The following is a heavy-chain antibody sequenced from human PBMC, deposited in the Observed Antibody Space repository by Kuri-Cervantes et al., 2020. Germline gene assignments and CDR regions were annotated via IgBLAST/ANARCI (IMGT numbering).Heavy chain of an antibody. CDR1: GFTLMNSA. J-gene: IGHJ4*02. D-gene: IGHD4/OR15-4a*01. V-gene: IGHV1-58*01. Sequence: SVKVSCKVSGFTLMNSAVQWVRQARGQRLEWIGWIVVGSGNTNYAQKFQGRVTITRDMSTSAAYMELSSLKSEDTAVYYCARGPFYGGDYWGQGTLVTVSS. CDR2: IVVGSGNT. CDR3: ARGPFYGGDY.